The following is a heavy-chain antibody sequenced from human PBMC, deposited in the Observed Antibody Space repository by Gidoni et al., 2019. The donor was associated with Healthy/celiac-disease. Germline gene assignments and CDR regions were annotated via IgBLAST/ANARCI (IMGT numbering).Heavy chain of an antibody. CDR2: IFYSGST. CDR3: ARGGGTRFDY. Sequence: QVQLQESDPGLVKPSETLSLTCTVSGGSISSYYWSWIRQPPGKGLEWIGYIFYSGSTNYNPSLKSRVTISVDTAKNQCALKLSSVTAADTAVYYCARGGGTRFDYWGQGTLVTVSS. J-gene: IGHJ4*02. V-gene: IGHV4-59*01. D-gene: IGHD1-1*01. CDR1: GGSISSYY.